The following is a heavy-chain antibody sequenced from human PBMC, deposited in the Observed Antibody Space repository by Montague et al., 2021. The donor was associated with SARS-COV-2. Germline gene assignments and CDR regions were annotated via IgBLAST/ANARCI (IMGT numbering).Heavy chain of an antibody. CDR2: IYYSGST. D-gene: IGHD6-13*01. V-gene: IGHV4-59*01. J-gene: IGHJ4*02. Sequence: SETLSLTCTVSGGSISPNYWNWIRLSPGKGLEWIGDIYYSGSTTYNPSLESRVTISVDTSKNQFSLRLSSVTAADTAVYYCARGIWYANWGQGILVTVSS. CDR1: GGSISPNY. CDR3: ARGIWYAN.